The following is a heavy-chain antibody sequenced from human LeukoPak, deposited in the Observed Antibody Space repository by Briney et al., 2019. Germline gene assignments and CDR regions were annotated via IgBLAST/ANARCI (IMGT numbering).Heavy chain of an antibody. J-gene: IGHJ4*02. CDR3: ASSHSPLLPFDY. V-gene: IGHV1-18*01. CDR1: GYTFTSYG. Sequence: ASVKVSCKASGYTFTSYGISWVRQAPGQGLEWMGWISAYNGNTNYAQKLQGRVTMTTDTSTSTAYMELRSLRSDDTAVYYCASSHSPLLPFDYWGQGTLVTVSS. D-gene: IGHD3-22*01. CDR2: ISAYNGNT.